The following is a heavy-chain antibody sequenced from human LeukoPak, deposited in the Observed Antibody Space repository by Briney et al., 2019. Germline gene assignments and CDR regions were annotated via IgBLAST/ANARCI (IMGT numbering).Heavy chain of an antibody. J-gene: IGHJ3*02. Sequence: SETLSLTCTVSGGSISSYYWSWIRQPPGKGLEWIGYIYYSGSTNYNPSLKSRVTISVDTSKNQFSLKLSSVTAADTAVYNCARDLGYCSSTSCYTGGVDAFDIWGQGTMVTVSS. CDR1: GGSISSYY. D-gene: IGHD2-2*02. V-gene: IGHV4-59*01. CDR3: ARDLGYCSSTSCYTGGVDAFDI. CDR2: IYYSGST.